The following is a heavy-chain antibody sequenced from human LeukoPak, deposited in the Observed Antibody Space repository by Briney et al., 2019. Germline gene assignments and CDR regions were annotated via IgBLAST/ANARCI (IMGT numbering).Heavy chain of an antibody. CDR3: AKDEERLGFGELLGH. J-gene: IGHJ4*02. CDR2: ISWNSGSI. D-gene: IGHD3-10*01. CDR1: GFTFDDYA. Sequence: GGSLRLSCAASGFTFDDYAIHWVRQAPGKGLEWVSGISWNSGSIAYADSVKGRFTISRDNAENSLYLQMNNLRAEDTALYYCAKDEERLGFGELLGHWGQGTLVTVSS. V-gene: IGHV3-9*01.